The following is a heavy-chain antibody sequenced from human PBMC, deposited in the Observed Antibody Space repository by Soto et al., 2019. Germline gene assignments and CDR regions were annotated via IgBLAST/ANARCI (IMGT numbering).Heavy chain of an antibody. V-gene: IGHV3-23*01. Sequence: EVQLLESGGGLVQPGGSLRLSCAASGFTFSSYAMSWVRQAPGKGLEWVSAISGSGGSTYYADSVKGRFTISRDNSKNTLYLQMNSLRAEDTAVYYCVNLGTIFGVVSSDFDYWGQGTLVTVSS. J-gene: IGHJ4*02. CDR3: VNLGTIFGVVSSDFDY. D-gene: IGHD3-3*01. CDR1: GFTFSSYA. CDR2: ISGSGGST.